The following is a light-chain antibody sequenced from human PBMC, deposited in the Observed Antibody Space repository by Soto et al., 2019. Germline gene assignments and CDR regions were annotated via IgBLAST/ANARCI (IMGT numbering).Light chain of an antibody. CDR1: QSVASDH. CDR2: AAS. CDR3: HHYGRSPIFT. V-gene: IGKV3-20*01. Sequence: EVALTQSPGTLSLSAGERATLSCRASQSVASDHLAWYQQKPGQASRLLIYAASTRAAGIPDRFSGSGSGTDFTLTISRLEPEDFGVFFCHHYGRSPIFTFGPGTTVDMK. J-gene: IGKJ3*01.